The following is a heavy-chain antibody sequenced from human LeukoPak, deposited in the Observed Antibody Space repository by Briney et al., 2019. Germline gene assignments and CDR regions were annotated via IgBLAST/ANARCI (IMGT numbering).Heavy chain of an antibody. CDR3: ARGLYSSSWYFDY. CDR2: ISAYDGDT. V-gene: IGHV1-18*01. J-gene: IGHJ4*02. Sequence: ASVKVSCKASGYSFNSYGIIWVRQAPGQGLEWMGWISAYDGDTNYAQSLQGRVTMTTDTSTTTAYMELTGLRSDDTAVYYRARGLYSSSWYFDYWGQGTMVTVSS. D-gene: IGHD6-13*01. CDR1: GYSFNSYG.